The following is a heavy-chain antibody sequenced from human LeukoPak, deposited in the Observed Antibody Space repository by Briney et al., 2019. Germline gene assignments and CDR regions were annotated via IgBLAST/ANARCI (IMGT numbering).Heavy chain of an antibody. Sequence: ASVKVSCKASGYTFTSYYMHWVRQAPGQGLEWMGWINPNSGDTNYAPKFQGRVTMTRDTSISTAYMELSRLRSDDTAVYYCARAGRGIAAAGRAWFDPWGQGTLVTVSS. CDR2: INPNSGDT. J-gene: IGHJ5*02. CDR1: GYTFTSYY. V-gene: IGHV1-2*02. D-gene: IGHD6-13*01. CDR3: ARAGRGIAAAGRAWFDP.